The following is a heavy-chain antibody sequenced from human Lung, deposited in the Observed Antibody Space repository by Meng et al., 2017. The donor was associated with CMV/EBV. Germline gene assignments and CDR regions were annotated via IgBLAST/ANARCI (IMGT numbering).Heavy chain of an antibody. CDR2: INTNTGNP. V-gene: IGHV7-4-1*02. CDR1: GYTFTSYA. Sequence: QVRLGQFGSEFKKPGASVKVSCKASGYTFTSYAMNWVRQAPGQGLEWMGWINTNTGNPTYAQGFTGRFVLSSDTPVSTANLQISSLKAEDTAVYYCARGGPYPDSSDFHWYFDHWGRGTLVTVSS. D-gene: IGHD3-22*01. CDR3: ARGGPYPDSSDFHWYFDH. J-gene: IGHJ2*01.